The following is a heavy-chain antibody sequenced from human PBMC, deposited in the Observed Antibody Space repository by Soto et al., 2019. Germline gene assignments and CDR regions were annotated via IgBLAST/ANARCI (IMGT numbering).Heavy chain of an antibody. CDR3: ANLWGDGYNLGQDYNGMDV. CDR2: IRYDGRLQ. CDR1: GFSLENYG. D-gene: IGHD5-12*01. V-gene: IGHV3-30*02. J-gene: IGHJ6*02. Sequence: QVQMVESGGGVVQPGRSLRLSCAASGFSLENYGMHWVRQAPGRGLEWVAIIRYDGRLQYYAAGVKGRFTISRDNSKNTLYLEMSSLRAEDTAVYYCANLWGDGYNLGQDYNGMDVWGQGTTVIVSS.